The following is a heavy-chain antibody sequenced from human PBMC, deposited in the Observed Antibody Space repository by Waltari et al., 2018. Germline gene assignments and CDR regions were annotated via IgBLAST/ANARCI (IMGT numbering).Heavy chain of an antibody. J-gene: IGHJ5*02. CDR2: IHTTGST. D-gene: IGHD1-26*01. Sequence: QVQLQESGPGLVKPSQTLHLTSPVSGGSISLGSYYWTWSRQPAGKGLEWIGRIHTTGSTNYNPPLKSRVTISIDTSKNQFFLNLSSVTAADTAVYYCARQWASTRATWGQGTLVTVSS. V-gene: IGHV4-61*02. CDR3: ARQWASTRAT. CDR1: GGSISLGSYY.